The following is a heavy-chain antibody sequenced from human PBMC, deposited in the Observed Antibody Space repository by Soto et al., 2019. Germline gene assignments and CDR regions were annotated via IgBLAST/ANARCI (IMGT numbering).Heavy chain of an antibody. D-gene: IGHD1-1*01. J-gene: IGHJ6*03. CDR2: IHYSGST. CDR1: GGSISSDY. Sequence: QVQLQEAGPGLVKPSETLSLSCTISGGSISSDYWTWIRQPPGKGLEWIGYIHYSGSTNYNPSLKSRVTISVDTSENQFSLKLSSVTAADTAVYYCARVMGTQNRDYYYMDVWGKGTTVTVSS. V-gene: IGHV4-59*01. CDR3: ARVMGTQNRDYYYMDV.